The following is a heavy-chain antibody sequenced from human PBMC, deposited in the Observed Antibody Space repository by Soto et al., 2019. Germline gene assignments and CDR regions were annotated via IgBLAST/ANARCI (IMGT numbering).Heavy chain of an antibody. Sequence: QVQLVQSGAEVKKPGSSVKVSCKASGGTFSSYTISWVRQAPGQGLEWMGRIIPILGIANYAQKFQGRVTXPXXKSTSTAYMEQSSLRSEDTAVYYCAPTVVTPLLDYWGQGTLVTVSS. CDR2: IIPILGIA. D-gene: IGHD4-17*01. CDR3: APTVVTPLLDY. CDR1: GGTFSSYT. V-gene: IGHV1-69*02. J-gene: IGHJ4*02.